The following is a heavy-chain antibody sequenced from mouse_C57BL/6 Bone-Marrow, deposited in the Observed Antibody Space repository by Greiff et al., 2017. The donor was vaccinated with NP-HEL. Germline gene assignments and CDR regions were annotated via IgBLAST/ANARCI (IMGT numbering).Heavy chain of an antibody. V-gene: IGHV3-6*01. CDR1: GYSITSGYY. J-gene: IGHJ2*01. D-gene: IGHD1-1*01. CDR2: ISYDGSN. Sequence: DVKLQESGPGLVKPSQSLSLTCSVTGYSITSGYYWNWIRQFPGNKLEWMGYISYDGSNNYNPSLKNRISITRDTSKNQFFLKLNSVTTEDTATYYCARDGSGSRKTYYFDYWGQGTTLTVSS. CDR3: ARDGSGSRKTYYFDY.